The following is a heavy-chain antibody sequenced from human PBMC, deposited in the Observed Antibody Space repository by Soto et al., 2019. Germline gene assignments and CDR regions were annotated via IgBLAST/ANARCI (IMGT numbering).Heavy chain of an antibody. CDR2: INHSGST. CDR3: ARGYYVGGNYDY. V-gene: IGHV4-34*01. D-gene: IGHD6-19*01. J-gene: IGHJ4*02. CDR1: GGSFSGYY. Sequence: SETLSLTCAVYGGSFSGYYWSWIRQPPGKGLEWIGGINHSGSTNYNPSLKSRVTISVDTSKNQFSLKLSSVTAADTAVYYCARGYYVGGNYDYWGQGTLVTVSS.